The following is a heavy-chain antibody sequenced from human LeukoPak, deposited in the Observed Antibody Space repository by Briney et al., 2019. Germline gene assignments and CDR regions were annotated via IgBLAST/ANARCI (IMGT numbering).Heavy chain of an antibody. V-gene: IGHV1-2*02. CDR1: GYTFTGYY. D-gene: IGHD3-22*01. CDR3: ARSTPYYYDSSGYPVDY. CDR2: INPNSGGT. Sequence: ASVKVSCKASGYTFTGYYMHWVRQAPGQGLEWMGWINPNSGGTNYAQKFQGRVTMTRDTSISTAYMELSRLRSDDTAVYYCARSTPYYYDSSGYPVDYWGQGTLVTVSS. J-gene: IGHJ4*02.